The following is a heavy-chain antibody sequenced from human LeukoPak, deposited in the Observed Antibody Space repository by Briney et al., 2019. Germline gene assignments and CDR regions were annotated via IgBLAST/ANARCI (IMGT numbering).Heavy chain of an antibody. CDR2: ISNNQGKT. J-gene: IGHJ4*02. V-gene: IGHV3-23*01. CDR3: AKDHPSSGWPAFDS. D-gene: IGHD6-19*01. Sequence: GGSLRLSCAASGFAVSSRAMSWVRQAPGKGLEWVCSISNNQGKTYYADSVMGRFTISRDSSENTVSLQMNNLRVEDTGLYFCAKDHPSSGWPAFDSWGQGTLITVSS. CDR1: GFAVSSRA.